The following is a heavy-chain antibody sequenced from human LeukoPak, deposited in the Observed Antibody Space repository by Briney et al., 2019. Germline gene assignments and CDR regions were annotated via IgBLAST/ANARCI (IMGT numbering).Heavy chain of an antibody. Sequence: PSETLSLTCTVSGGSISSSSYYWGWIRQPPGKGLEWIGSIYYSGSTYYNPSLKSRVTISVDTSKNQFSLKLSSVTAADTAVYYCAREPLDSSGWYIRYWGQGTLVTVSS. CDR1: GGSISSSSYY. D-gene: IGHD6-19*01. J-gene: IGHJ4*02. V-gene: IGHV4-39*07. CDR2: IYYSGST. CDR3: AREPLDSSGWYIRY.